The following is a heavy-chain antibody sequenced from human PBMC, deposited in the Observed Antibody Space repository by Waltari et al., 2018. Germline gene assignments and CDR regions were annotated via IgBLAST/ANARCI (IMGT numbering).Heavy chain of an antibody. Sequence: EVQLVESGGGLVQPGRSLRLSCATSGFTFNNYGMHWVRQAPGKGLEWVAGISWDSVHIGYADSVKGRFSISRDNAESSLFLQMNSVRSEDMALYYCVKGAVTGTTWYYFDYWGQGTLVTVSS. J-gene: IGHJ4*02. CDR3: VKGAVTGTTWYYFDY. V-gene: IGHV3-9*03. CDR2: ISWDSVHI. D-gene: IGHD1-1*01. CDR1: GFTFNNYG.